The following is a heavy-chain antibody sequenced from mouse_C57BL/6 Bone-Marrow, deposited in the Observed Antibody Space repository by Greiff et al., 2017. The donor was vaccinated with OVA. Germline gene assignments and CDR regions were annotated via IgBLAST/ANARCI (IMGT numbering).Heavy chain of an antibody. D-gene: IGHD3-3*01. CDR2: ISNLAYSI. CDR3: ARRGTGGYYFDY. J-gene: IGHJ2*01. V-gene: IGHV5-15*01. CDR1: GFTFSDYG. Sequence: EVQLVESGGGLVQPGGSLKLSCAASGFTFSDYGMAWVRQAPRKGPEWVAFISNLAYSIYSADTVTGRFTISRENAKNTLYLEMSSLRSEDTAMYYCARRGTGGYYFDYWGKGTTLTVSS.